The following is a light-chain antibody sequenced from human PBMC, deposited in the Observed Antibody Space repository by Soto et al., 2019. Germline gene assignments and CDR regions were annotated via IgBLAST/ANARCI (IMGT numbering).Light chain of an antibody. V-gene: IGLV2-23*03. CDR1: SSDIGTYNL. CDR3: CSYAGSTTFVV. Sequence: QSVLTQPASVSGSPGQSITISCTGTSSDIGTYNLVSWYQHHPGKAPKLMIYEGSKRPSGVSNRFSGSKSGNTASLTISGLLAEDEADYYCCSYAGSTTFVVFGGGTQLTVL. CDR2: EGS. J-gene: IGLJ2*01.